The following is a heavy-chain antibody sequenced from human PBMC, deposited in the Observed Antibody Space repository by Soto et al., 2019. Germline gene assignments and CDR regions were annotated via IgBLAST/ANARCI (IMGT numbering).Heavy chain of an antibody. Sequence: QVQLVQSGADVKKPGSSVKISCTASGAAFSNYTFTWVRRAPGEGLEWVGRVIPLLDASNYAEKLQDRVTISADRSTSTVYMELSGLRSEDSAIYYCASGKSQMSQDRMGFYYYMDVWGKGTSVTVSS. J-gene: IGHJ6*03. CDR1: GAAFSNYT. CDR2: VIPLLDAS. V-gene: IGHV1-69*08. D-gene: IGHD2-15*01. CDR3: ASGKSQMSQDRMGFYYYMDV.